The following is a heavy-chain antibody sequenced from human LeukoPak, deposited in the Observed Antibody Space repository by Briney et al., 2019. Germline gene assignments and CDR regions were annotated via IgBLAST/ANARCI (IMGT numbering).Heavy chain of an antibody. J-gene: IGHJ6*04. CDR1: GCTFSSYA. CDR2: ISGSGGST. Sequence: PGGSLRLSCAASGCTFSSYAMSWVRQAPGKGLEWDSAISGSGGSTYYADSVKGRFTISRDNSKNTLYLQMNSLRAEDTAVYYCAKGGVVPAAPYYYGMDVWGKGTTVTVSS. D-gene: IGHD2-2*01. CDR3: AKGGVVPAAPYYYGMDV. V-gene: IGHV3-23*01.